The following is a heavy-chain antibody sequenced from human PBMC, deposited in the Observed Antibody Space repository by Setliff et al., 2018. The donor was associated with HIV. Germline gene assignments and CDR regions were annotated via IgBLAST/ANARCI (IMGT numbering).Heavy chain of an antibody. CDR1: GYNFTSNG. V-gene: IGHV1-18*01. CDR3: ARDPSRWVQPVTRITAFDI. CDR2: ISAYDGNT. J-gene: IGHJ3*02. D-gene: IGHD5-18*01. Sequence: ASVKVSCKASGYNFTSNGISWVRQAPGQGLEWMGWISAYDGNTDQAQRFRDRVTMTTDTSTRTAYMELRSLRSDDTAVYYCARDPSRWVQPVTRITAFDIWGQGTMGTVSS.